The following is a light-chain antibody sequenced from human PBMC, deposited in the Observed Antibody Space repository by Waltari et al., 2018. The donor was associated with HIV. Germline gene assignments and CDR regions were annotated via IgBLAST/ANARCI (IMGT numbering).Light chain of an antibody. CDR1: QRVLHTSNSKNF. V-gene: IGKV4-1*01. J-gene: IGKJ1*01. CDR3: QQYHVTPPT. CDR2: WAS. Sequence: IVMTQSPDSLVFSLAARATIKCTSSQRVLHTSNSKNFFALYQQKSGQAPRLIIYWASTRESGVPARFSGSGSGTNFTLTINNLQSEDVAVYYCQQYHVTPPTFGQGT.